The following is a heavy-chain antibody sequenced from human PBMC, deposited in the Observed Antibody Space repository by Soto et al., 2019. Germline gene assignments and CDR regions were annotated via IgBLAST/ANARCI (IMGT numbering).Heavy chain of an antibody. Sequence: GGSLRLSCAASGFTFDDYAMHWVRQAPGKGLEWVSGISWNRDSIGYADSVKGRFTISRDNAKNSLYLQMNSLRAEDTALYYCAKDGGLYVSGIYPFDYWGQGTLVTVSS. CDR1: GFTFDDYA. V-gene: IGHV3-9*01. CDR2: ISWNRDSI. D-gene: IGHD3-10*01. J-gene: IGHJ4*02. CDR3: AKDGGLYVSGIYPFDY.